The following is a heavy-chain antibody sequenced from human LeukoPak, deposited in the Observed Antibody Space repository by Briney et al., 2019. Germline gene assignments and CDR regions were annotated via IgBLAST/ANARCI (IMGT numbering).Heavy chain of an antibody. CDR3: ARVKVYRVHTNYYYYYMDV. J-gene: IGHJ6*03. CDR2: ISSSSSYI. Sequence: GGSLRLSCAASGFTFSSYSMNWVRQAPGKGLEWVSSISSSSSYIYYADSVKGRFTISRDNAMNSLYLQMNSLRAEDTAVYYCARVKVYRVHTNYYYYYMDVWGKGTTVTVSS. CDR1: GFTFSSYS. V-gene: IGHV3-21*01. D-gene: IGHD1-1*01.